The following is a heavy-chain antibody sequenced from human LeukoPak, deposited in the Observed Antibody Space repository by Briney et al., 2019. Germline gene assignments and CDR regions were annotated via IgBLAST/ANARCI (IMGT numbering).Heavy chain of an antibody. CDR3: ARELGSSIYYYYGMDV. Sequence: SAKVSCKASGGTFSSYAISWVRQAPGQGLEWMGRIIPILGIANYARKFQGRVTITADKSTSTAYMELSSLRSEDTAVYYCARELGSSIYYYYGMDVWGQGTTVTVSS. J-gene: IGHJ6*02. D-gene: IGHD6-6*01. CDR1: GGTFSSYA. CDR2: IIPILGIA. V-gene: IGHV1-69*04.